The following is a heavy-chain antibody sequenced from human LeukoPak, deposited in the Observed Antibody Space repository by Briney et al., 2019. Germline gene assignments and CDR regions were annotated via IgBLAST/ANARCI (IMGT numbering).Heavy chain of an antibody. Sequence: GGSLSLSCVGSGFTFSMSALNWVRQAPGKGLEWVSGITGNAFATYYSDSVKGRFTVSRDNSKNTLYLEMHSLRPEDTAIYYCAKDRYNDPGNWFVPWGQGTLVTVSS. D-gene: IGHD5-24*01. CDR3: AKDRYNDPGNWFVP. J-gene: IGHJ5*02. V-gene: IGHV3-23*01. CDR2: ITGNAFAT. CDR1: GFTFSMSA.